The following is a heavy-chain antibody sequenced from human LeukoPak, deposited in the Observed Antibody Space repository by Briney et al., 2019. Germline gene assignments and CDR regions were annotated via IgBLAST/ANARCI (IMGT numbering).Heavy chain of an antibody. CDR2: IYHSGST. V-gene: IGHV4-4*02. CDR3: ARSPLQTDYDFWSGYPPFDY. J-gene: IGHJ4*02. D-gene: IGHD3-3*01. Sequence: SGTLSLTCAVSGGSISSSNWWSWVRQPPGKGLEWIGEIYHSGSTNYNPSLKSRVTISVDKSKNQFSLKLSSVTAADTAVYYCARSPLQTDYDFWSGYPPFDYWGQGTLVTVSS. CDR1: GGSISSSNW.